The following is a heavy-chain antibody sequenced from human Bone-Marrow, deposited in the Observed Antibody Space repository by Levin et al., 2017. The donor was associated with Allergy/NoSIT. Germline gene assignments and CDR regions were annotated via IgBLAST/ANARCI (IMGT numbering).Heavy chain of an antibody. Sequence: GGSLRLSCAASGFTVSSNYMSWVRQAPGKGLEWVSVIYSGGSTYYADSVKGRFTISRDNSKNTLYLQMNSLRAEDTAVYYCARAAPDILTGYHFDYWGQGTLVTVSS. D-gene: IGHD3-9*01. V-gene: IGHV3-66*01. CDR1: GFTVSSNY. CDR2: IYSGGST. J-gene: IGHJ4*02. CDR3: ARAAPDILTGYHFDY.